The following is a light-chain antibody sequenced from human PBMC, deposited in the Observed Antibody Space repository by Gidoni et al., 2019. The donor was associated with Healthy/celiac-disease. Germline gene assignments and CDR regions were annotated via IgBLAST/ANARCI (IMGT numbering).Light chain of an antibody. V-gene: IGKV3-11*01. CDR3: QQRSNWIWT. J-gene: IGKJ1*01. CDR1: QSVSSY. CDR2: DAS. Sequence: EIVLTQSPATLSLSPGERATLSCRASQSVSSYLAWYQQKPGQVPRLLIYDASNRATGIPARFSGSVSGTDFNLTISRLELEDFAVYYCQQRSNWIWTFGQGTKVEIK.